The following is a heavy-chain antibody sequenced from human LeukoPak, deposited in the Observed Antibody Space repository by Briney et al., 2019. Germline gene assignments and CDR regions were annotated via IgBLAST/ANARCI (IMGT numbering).Heavy chain of an antibody. CDR1: GFTFSSYA. Sequence: GGPLRLSCAASGFTFSSYAMNWVRQVPGKGLEWVSGITGSGGTTDYADSVKGRFTISRDNSKNTLYLQMNSLSAEDTAIYYCTKCTSGHWYFDLWGRGTLVTVSS. CDR3: TKCTSGHWYFDL. J-gene: IGHJ2*01. V-gene: IGHV3-23*01. CDR2: ITGSGGTT.